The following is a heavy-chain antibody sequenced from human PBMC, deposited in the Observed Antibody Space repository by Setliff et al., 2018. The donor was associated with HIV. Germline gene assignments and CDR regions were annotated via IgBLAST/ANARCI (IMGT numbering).Heavy chain of an antibody. CDR3: SAPPLASYYDSSGPGDYFDY. J-gene: IGHJ4*02. V-gene: IGHV4-38-2*01. D-gene: IGHD3-22*01. CDR2: IYHSGST. CDR1: GYSISSGYY. Sequence: SETLSLTCAVSGYSISSGYYWGWIRQPPAKGREWLGSIYHSGSTYYNPSLKSRVTISVDTSKNQFSLKLSSVTAADTAVYYCSAPPLASYYDSSGPGDYFDYWGQGTLVTVSS.